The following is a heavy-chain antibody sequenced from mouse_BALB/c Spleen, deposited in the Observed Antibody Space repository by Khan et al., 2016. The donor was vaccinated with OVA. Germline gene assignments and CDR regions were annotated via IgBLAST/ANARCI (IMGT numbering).Heavy chain of an antibody. Sequence: QVQLKQSGAELVKPGTLVKISCKASGYTFTSYGINWVKQRPGQGLEWIGWIDPDDGSTKYNQKLKGKAILTADKSSSTVYMQLSSLTSEDSAVYFCTSHGFPWIGFGYWGQGTPVTVSA. CDR1: GYTFTSYG. V-gene: IGHV1S56*01. J-gene: IGHJ3*01. CDR3: TSHGFPWIGFGY. CDR2: IDPDDGST.